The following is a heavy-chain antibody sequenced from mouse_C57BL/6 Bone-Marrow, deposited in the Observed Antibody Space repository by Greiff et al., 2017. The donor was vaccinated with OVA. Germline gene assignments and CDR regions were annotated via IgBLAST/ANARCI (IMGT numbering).Heavy chain of an antibody. CDR3: ATTVVATNAMDY. Sequence: EVQLQQSGPELVKPGASVKISCKASGYSFTDYNMNWVKQSNGKSLEWIGVINPNYGNTSYTQKFKGKATLTVDQSSSTAYMQLNSLTSEDSAVYYCATTVVATNAMDYWGQGTAVTVSS. D-gene: IGHD1-1*01. CDR2: INPNYGNT. V-gene: IGHV1-39*01. J-gene: IGHJ4*01. CDR1: GYSFTDYN.